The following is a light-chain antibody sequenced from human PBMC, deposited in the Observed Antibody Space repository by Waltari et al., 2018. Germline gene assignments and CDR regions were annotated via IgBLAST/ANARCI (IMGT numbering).Light chain of an antibody. J-gene: IGKJ2*01. CDR3: QQSYSTLYT. V-gene: IGKV1-39*01. CDR2: AAS. CDR1: PSISNY. Sequence: DIQMTQSPSSLSASVGDRVTITCRSSPSISNYLNWYQQKPGKAHKLLIYAASSLQSGVPSRFSGSRSGTDFTLTISSLQPEDFATYYCQQSYSTLYTFGQGTKLEIK.